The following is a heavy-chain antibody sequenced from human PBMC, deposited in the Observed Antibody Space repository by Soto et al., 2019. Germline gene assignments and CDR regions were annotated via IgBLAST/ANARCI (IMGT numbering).Heavy chain of an antibody. Sequence: GGTMRRSCAASGFSFSSYGMHWVRQAPGKGLEWVAVIWYDGSNKYYADSVKGRFTISRDNSKNTLYLQMNSLRAEDTAVYYCARDSLASLRSLAWLLPYGMDVWGQGTTVTASS. V-gene: IGHV3-33*01. D-gene: IGHD3-3*01. CDR2: IWYDGSNK. J-gene: IGHJ6*02. CDR1: GFSFSSYG. CDR3: ARDSLASLRSLAWLLPYGMDV.